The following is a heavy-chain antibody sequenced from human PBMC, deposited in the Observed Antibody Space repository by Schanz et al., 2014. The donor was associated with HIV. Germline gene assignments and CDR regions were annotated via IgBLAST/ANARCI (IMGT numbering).Heavy chain of an antibody. J-gene: IGHJ4*02. D-gene: IGHD2-15*01. Sequence: QVQLVQSGAEVKKPGASVKVSCKASGYTFTSYGISWVRQAPGQGLEWMGWINPSSGGTNYAQKFRGRVTMTRDTSVNTASMEVSRLMSDDTAVYYCARNQYQMLPFDFWGQGTLVTVSS. CDR2: INPSSGGT. CDR3: ARNQYQMLPFDF. V-gene: IGHV1-2*02. CDR1: GYTFTSYG.